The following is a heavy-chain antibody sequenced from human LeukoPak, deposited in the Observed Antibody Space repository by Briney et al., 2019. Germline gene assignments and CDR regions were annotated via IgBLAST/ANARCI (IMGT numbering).Heavy chain of an antibody. CDR2: INHSGST. CDR1: GESSSGYY. CDR3: AKHEFGDQKDFDY. Sequence: SETLSLTCAVYGESSSGYYWSWIRQPPGKGLEWIGEINHSGSTNYNPSLKSRVTISVDTSKNQFSMKLTSVTAADTAVYYCAKHEFGDQKDFDYWGQGTLVTVSS. V-gene: IGHV4-34*01. D-gene: IGHD4-17*01. J-gene: IGHJ4*01.